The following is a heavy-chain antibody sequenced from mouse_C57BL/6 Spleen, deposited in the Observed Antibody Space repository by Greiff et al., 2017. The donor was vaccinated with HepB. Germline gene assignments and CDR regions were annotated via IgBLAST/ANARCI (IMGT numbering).Heavy chain of an antibody. Sequence: EVQLVESGGGLVKPGGSLKLSCAASGFTFSSYAMSWVRQTPEKRLEWVATISDGGSYTYYPDNVKGRFTISRDNAKNNLYLQMSHLKSEDTAMYYCARESAQTYWGQGTLVTVSA. CDR2: ISDGGSYT. V-gene: IGHV5-4*01. D-gene: IGHD3-2*02. J-gene: IGHJ3*01. CDR3: ARESAQTY. CDR1: GFTFSSYA.